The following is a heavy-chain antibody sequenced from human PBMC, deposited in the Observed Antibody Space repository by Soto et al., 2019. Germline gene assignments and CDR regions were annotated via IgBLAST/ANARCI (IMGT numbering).Heavy chain of an antibody. CDR3: ARVVRMPIPGIAAAGTSGPIRYFDY. CDR1: GFTFSSYA. D-gene: IGHD6-13*01. Sequence: QVQLVESGGGVVQPGRSLRLSCAASGFTFSSYAMHWVRQAPGKGLEWVAVISYDGSNKYYADSVKGRFTISRDNSTNTLYMQMNSLRAEDTAVYYCARVVRMPIPGIAAAGTSGPIRYFDYWGQGTLVTVSS. CDR2: ISYDGSNK. V-gene: IGHV3-30-3*01. J-gene: IGHJ4*02.